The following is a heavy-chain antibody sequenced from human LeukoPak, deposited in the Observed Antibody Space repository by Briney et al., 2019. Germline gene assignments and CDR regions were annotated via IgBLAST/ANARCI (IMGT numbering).Heavy chain of an antibody. CDR1: GFTFSSYA. V-gene: IGHV3-23*01. J-gene: IGHJ4*02. D-gene: IGHD3-16*02. CDR2: ISGIGGST. Sequence: GGSLRLSCAASGFTFSSYAVSWVRQPPGKGLEWVSAISGIGGSTYYADSVKGRFTISRDNAKHSLYLQMNSLRAERTAVYYCPLEGALSLAGDYWGEGTLVTVSS. CDR3: PLEGALSLAGDY.